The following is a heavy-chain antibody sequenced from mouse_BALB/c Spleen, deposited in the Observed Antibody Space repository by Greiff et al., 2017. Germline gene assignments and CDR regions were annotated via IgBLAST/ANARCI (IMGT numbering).Heavy chain of an antibody. CDR3: ARVEVRHAMDY. J-gene: IGHJ4*01. CDR1: GFTFSDYY. Sequence: EVMLVESGGGLVKPGGSLKLSCAASGFTFSDYYMYWVRQTPEKRLEWVATISDGGSYTYYPDSVKGRFTISRDNAKNNLYLQMSSLKSEDTAMYYCARVEVRHAMDYWGQGTSVTVSS. CDR2: ISDGGSYT. D-gene: IGHD2-14*01. V-gene: IGHV5-4*02.